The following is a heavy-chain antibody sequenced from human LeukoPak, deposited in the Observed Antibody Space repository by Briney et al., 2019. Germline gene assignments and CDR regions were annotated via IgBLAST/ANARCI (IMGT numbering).Heavy chain of an antibody. CDR3: ARDSSGYSRFDP. D-gene: IGHD3-22*01. V-gene: IGHV4-31*03. CDR2: IYYSGST. J-gene: IGHJ5*02. CDR1: GGSISSGGYY. Sequence: SQTLSLTCTVSGGSISSGGYYWSWIRQHPGKGLEWIGYIYYSGSTYYNPSLKSRVAISVDTSKNQLSLKLSSVTAADTAVYYCARDSSGYSRFDPWGQGTLVTVSS.